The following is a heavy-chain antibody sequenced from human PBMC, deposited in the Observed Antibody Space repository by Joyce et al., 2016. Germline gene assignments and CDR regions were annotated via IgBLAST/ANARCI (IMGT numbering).Heavy chain of an antibody. CDR1: GGSISSSSYY. CDR2: SRLAGTT. V-gene: IGHV4-39*01. J-gene: IGHJ4*02. Sequence: QLQLPESGPGLLKPLEPLSLTCRVSGGSISSSSYYWGWIRQPPGKALEWIGTSRLAGTTYYNPSLRSRVTIFVDESKNKFSLKLTSVTAADTAVYFCASPMIDYYGSHGTSDVDFWGQGILVTVSS. D-gene: IGHD3-10*01. CDR3: ASPMIDYYGSHGTSDVDF.